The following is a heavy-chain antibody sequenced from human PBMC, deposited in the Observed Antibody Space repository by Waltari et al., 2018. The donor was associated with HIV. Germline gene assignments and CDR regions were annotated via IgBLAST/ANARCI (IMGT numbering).Heavy chain of an antibody. J-gene: IGHJ5*02. CDR3: ARGPYYYGSGSYWFDP. CDR1: GYTFTSYD. Sequence: QVQLVQSGAEVKKPGASVKVSCKASGYTFTSYDINWVRQATGQGLEWMGWMNPNSGNTGYAQKFQCRVTMTRNNSISTAYMELSRLRSEDTAVYYCARGPYYYGSGSYWFDPWGQGTLVTVSS. CDR2: MNPNSGNT. D-gene: IGHD3-10*01. V-gene: IGHV1-8*01.